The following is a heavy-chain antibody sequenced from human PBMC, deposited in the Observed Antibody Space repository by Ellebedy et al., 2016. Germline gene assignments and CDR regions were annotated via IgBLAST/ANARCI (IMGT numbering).Heavy chain of an antibody. CDR2: INAGNGNT. J-gene: IGHJ6*02. Sequence: ASVKVSXXASGYTFTSYAMHWVRQAPGQRLEWMGWINAGNGNTKYSQKFQGRVTITRDTSASTAYMELSSLRSEDTAVYYCASGVLMGDYGYLPSDYYYYGMDVWGQGTTVTVSS. V-gene: IGHV1-3*01. D-gene: IGHD3-16*01. CDR1: GYTFTSYA. CDR3: ASGVLMGDYGYLPSDYYYYGMDV.